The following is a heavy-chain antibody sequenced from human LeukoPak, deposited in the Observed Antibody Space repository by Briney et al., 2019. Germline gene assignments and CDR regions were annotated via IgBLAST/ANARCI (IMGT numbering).Heavy chain of an antibody. CDR2: IYYSGST. J-gene: IGHJ4*02. V-gene: IGHV4-59*08. CDR1: GGSISSYY. D-gene: IGHD3-22*01. Sequence: SETLSLTCTVSGGSISSYYWSWIRQPPGKGLEWIGYIYYSGSTYNNPSLRSRVTISVDTSKNQFSLKLSSVTAADTAVYYCARHPYYYDSGGYVQLDDFDYWGQGTPVTVSS. CDR3: ARHPYYYDSGGYVQLDDFDY.